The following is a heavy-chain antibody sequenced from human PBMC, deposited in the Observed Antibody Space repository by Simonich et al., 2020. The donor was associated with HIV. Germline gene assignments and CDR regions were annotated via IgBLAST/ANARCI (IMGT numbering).Heavy chain of an antibody. CDR2: IDHSGSA. V-gene: IGHV4-34*01. Sequence: VQLQQWGAGLLKPSETLSLTCAVYGGSFSGHYWSWIRQPPGRGLEWIGEIDHSGSANYNPSLKSRVTISVDTSKNQFSLKLSSVTAADTAVYYCARRHPTTVTTPYFDYWGQGTLVTVSS. CDR3: ARRHPTTVTTPYFDY. J-gene: IGHJ4*02. CDR1: GGSFSGHY. D-gene: IGHD4-17*01.